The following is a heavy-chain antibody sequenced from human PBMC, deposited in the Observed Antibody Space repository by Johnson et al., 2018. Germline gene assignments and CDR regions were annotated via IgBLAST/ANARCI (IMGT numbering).Heavy chain of an antibody. V-gene: IGHV3-30-3*01. J-gene: IGHJ3*02. CDR2: ISYDGSNK. Sequence: QVQLQESGGGVVQPGRSLRLSCAASGFTFSSYAMHWVRQAPGKGLEWVAVISYDGSNKYYADSVKGRFTISRANSKNTLYLQMNSLRAEDTAVYYCARAGGGYCSSTSCYAEAFDIWGQGTMVTVSS. CDR1: GFTFSSYA. CDR3: ARAGGGYCSSTSCYAEAFDI. D-gene: IGHD2-2*01.